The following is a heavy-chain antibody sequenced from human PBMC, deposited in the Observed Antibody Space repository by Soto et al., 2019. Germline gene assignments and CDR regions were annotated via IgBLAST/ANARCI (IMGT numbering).Heavy chain of an antibody. J-gene: IGHJ5*02. CDR2: ISAYNGNT. CDR1: GYTFTSYG. V-gene: IGHV1-18*04. CDR3: ARDTPTYYYDSSGGGNWFDP. D-gene: IGHD3-22*01. Sequence: ASVKVPFKASGYTFTSYGISWVRQAPGQGLEWMGWISAYNGNTNYAQKLQGRVTMTTDTSASTAYMELRSLRSDDTAVYYCARDTPTYYYDSSGGGNWFDPWGQGTLVTVSS.